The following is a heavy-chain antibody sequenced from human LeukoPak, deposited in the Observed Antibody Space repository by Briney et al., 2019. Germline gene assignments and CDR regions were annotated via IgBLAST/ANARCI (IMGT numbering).Heavy chain of an antibody. CDR1: GGSFSGYY. CDR3: ATFSHRRVYYYMDV. D-gene: IGHD1-14*01. J-gene: IGHJ6*03. CDR2: INHSGST. V-gene: IGHV4-34*01. Sequence: SETLSLTCAVYGGSFSGYYWSWIRQPPGKGLEWIGEINHSGSTNYNPSLKSRVTISVDTSKNQFSLKLSSVTAADTAVYYCATFSHRRVYYYMDVWGKGTTVTVSS.